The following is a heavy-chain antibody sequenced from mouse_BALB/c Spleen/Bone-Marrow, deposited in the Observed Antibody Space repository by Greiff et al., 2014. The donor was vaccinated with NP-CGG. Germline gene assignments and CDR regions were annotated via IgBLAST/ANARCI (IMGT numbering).Heavy chain of an antibody. J-gene: IGHJ2*01. CDR1: GDSITRGY. D-gene: IGHD2-3*01. CDR2: ISYSGST. V-gene: IGHV3-8*02. CDR3: ATYDGYYFDY. Sequence: VQLQQSGPSLVKPSQTLPLTCSVTGDSITRGYWNWIRKFPGNKLEYMGYISYSGSTYYNPSLKSRISITRDTSENQYYLQLNSVTTEGTATYYCATYDGYYFDYWGQGTTLTVSS.